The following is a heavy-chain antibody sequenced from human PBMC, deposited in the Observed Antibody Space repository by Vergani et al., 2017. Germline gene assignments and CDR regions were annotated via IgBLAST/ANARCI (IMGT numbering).Heavy chain of an antibody. J-gene: IGHJ4*02. CDR3: ARRDSSSPALDY. CDR1: GFTFSTYD. V-gene: IGHV3-13*01. D-gene: IGHD6-6*01. Sequence: EVQLVESGGGLVQPGGSLRLSCAASGFTFSTYDMHWVRQATGKGLEWVSAIGTAGDTYYPGSVKGRFTNSRENAKNSLYLQMNGLRAGDTAVYYCARRDSSSPALDYWGQGTLVTVSS. CDR2: IGTAGDT.